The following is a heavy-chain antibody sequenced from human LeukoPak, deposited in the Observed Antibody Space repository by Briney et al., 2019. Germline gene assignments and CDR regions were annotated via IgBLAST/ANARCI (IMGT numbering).Heavy chain of an antibody. CDR2: ISSSGGST. V-gene: IGHV3-23*01. Sequence: GGSLRLSCAASGFTFSSYAMSWVRQAPGKGLEWVSVISSSGGSTYYADSVRGRFTISRDNSKNTLYLQMNSLRAEDTAVYYCAKCGSSTSCRGFDYWGQGTLVTVSS. CDR1: GFTFSSYA. J-gene: IGHJ4*02. D-gene: IGHD2-2*01. CDR3: AKCGSSTSCRGFDY.